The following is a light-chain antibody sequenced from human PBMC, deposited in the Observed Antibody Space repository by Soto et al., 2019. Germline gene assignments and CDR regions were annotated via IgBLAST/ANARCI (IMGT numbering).Light chain of an antibody. V-gene: IGKV3-15*01. CDR1: QSVSSN. CDR3: QQYNNWPPLT. Sequence: EIVMTHSPATLSVSPGERATLSCRASQSVSSNLAWYQQKPGQAPRLLIYGASTRATGIPARFSGSGSGTEFTLTISSLQSEDFAVYYCQQYNNWPPLTLGQGTRLEIK. CDR2: GAS. J-gene: IGKJ5*01.